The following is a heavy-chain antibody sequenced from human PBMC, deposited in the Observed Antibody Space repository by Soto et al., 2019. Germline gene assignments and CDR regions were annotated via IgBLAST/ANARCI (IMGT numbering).Heavy chain of an antibody. CDR1: GFSLSNTRMG. D-gene: IGHD3-10*01. Sequence: QVTLKESGPVLVKPTETLTLTCTVSGFSLSNTRMGVSWIRQPPGKALEWLAHIFSNDEKSYSTSLKSRLTITKDTSKIQVVLSISNMDPVDTATYYCTRIEKGSATYTWGQGTLVTVSS. CDR3: TRIEKGSATYT. CDR2: IFSNDEK. V-gene: IGHV2-26*01. J-gene: IGHJ5*02.